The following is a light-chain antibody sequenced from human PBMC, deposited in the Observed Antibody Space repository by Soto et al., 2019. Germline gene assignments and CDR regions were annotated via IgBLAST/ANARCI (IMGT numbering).Light chain of an antibody. CDR1: SSDVGGYNY. Sequence: QSALTQPASVSGSPGQSITISCTGTSSDVGGYNYVSWYQQYPGKAPKVMIYDVSNRPSGVSYRFSGSKSGNTASLTISGLQAEDEAEYYCNSYTSSSTYVFGTGTKLTVL. J-gene: IGLJ1*01. CDR2: DVS. V-gene: IGLV2-14*01. CDR3: NSYTSSSTYV.